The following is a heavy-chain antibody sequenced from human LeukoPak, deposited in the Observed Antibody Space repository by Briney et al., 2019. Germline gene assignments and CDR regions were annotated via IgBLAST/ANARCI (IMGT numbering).Heavy chain of an antibody. CDR3: ARHTEQQLPYFDY. V-gene: IGHV4-39*01. D-gene: IGHD6-13*01. J-gene: IGHJ4*02. CDR1: GGSISSSSYY. CDR2: IYYSGST. Sequence: PSETLSLTCTVSGGSISSSSYYWGWIRQPPGKGLEWIGSIYYSGSTYYNPSLKGRVTISVDTSKNQFSLKLSSVTAADTAVYYCARHTEQQLPYFDYWGQGTLVTVSS.